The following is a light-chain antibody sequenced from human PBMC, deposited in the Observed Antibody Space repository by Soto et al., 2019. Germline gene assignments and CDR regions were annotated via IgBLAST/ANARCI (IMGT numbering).Light chain of an antibody. CDR2: GAS. J-gene: IGKJ1*01. CDR3: LQYDDWHRT. V-gene: IGKV3-15*01. Sequence: EIVMTQSPAILSVSPGDRAPLSCRAGQSVSNNLAWYQQKPGQTPRLVIYGASNRATGVPARFSGSGSGTDFTLTISSLQSEDFAVYYCLQYDDWHRTLGQGTKVDIK. CDR1: QSVSNN.